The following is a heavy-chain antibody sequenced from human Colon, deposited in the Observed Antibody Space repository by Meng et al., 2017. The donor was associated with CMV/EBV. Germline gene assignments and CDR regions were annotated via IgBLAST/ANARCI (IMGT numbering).Heavy chain of an antibody. Sequence: SVKVSCKASGGTFSSYAINWVRQAPGQGLEWMGGIISILDSPTYAQKFQGRVTITTDESTSTAYMELSSLRSEDTALYYCARGRGYYDNNGYNSNYHYGMDVWGQGTTVTVSS. CDR1: GGTFSSYA. V-gene: IGHV1-69*05. D-gene: IGHD3-22*01. CDR2: IISILDSP. CDR3: ARGRGYYDNNGYNSNYHYGMDV. J-gene: IGHJ6*02.